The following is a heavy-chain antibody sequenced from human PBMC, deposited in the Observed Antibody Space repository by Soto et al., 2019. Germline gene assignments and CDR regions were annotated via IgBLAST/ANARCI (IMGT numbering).Heavy chain of an antibody. Sequence: KPSETLSLTCTVSGGSISSYYWSWIRQPAGKGLEWIGRIYTSGSTNYNPSLKSRVTMSVDTSKDQFSLKLSSVTAADTAVYYCARDPSRYDILTGRSNYYLYGLDVWGQGTTVTVSS. CDR2: IYTSGST. CDR3: ARDPSRYDILTGRSNYYLYGLDV. D-gene: IGHD3-9*01. CDR1: GGSISSYY. J-gene: IGHJ6*02. V-gene: IGHV4-4*07.